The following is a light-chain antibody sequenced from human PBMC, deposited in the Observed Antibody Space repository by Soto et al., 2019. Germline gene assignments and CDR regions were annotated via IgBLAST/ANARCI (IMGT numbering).Light chain of an antibody. CDR1: QSVSSN. CDR3: QHYNSWPT. CDR2: GTS. J-gene: IGKJ3*01. V-gene: IGKV3-15*01. Sequence: EIVMTQSPATLSVSPGEGATLSCRASQSVSSNLAWYQQKPGQAPRLLICGTSTRATGIPARFSGSGSGTEFTLTISSLQSEDSALYYCQHYNSWPTFGPGTKVEIK.